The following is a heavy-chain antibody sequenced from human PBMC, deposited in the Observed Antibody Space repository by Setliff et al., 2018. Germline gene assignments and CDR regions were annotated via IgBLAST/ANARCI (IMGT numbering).Heavy chain of an antibody. CDR3: ARDPHYDPTYSLPGHAFDF. Sequence: PSETLSLTCAVSGYSISNGFYWGWIRQSPVKGLGWIGSLFDGGSAYYSPSLKSRASISLDASKNQFALKLTSATAADTAVYYCARDPHYDPTYSLPGHAFDFWGQGIMVTVSS. V-gene: IGHV4-38-2*02. CDR2: LFDGGSA. D-gene: IGHD3-22*01. J-gene: IGHJ3*01. CDR1: GYSISNGFY.